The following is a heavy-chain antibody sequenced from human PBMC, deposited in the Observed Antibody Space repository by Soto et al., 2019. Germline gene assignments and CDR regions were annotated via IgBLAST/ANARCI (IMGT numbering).Heavy chain of an antibody. J-gene: IGHJ4*02. V-gene: IGHV3-11*06. CDR3: ARLPALLGYCSSTRCPPYYFDY. Sequence: PGGSLSLSCAASGFTFSDYYMSWIRQAPGKGLEWVSYISSSSSYTNYADSVKGRFTISRDNAKNTLYLQMNSLRAEDTAVYYCARLPALLGYCSSTRCPPYYFDYWGQGTLVTVSS. D-gene: IGHD2-2*01. CDR2: ISSSSSYT. CDR1: GFTFSDYY.